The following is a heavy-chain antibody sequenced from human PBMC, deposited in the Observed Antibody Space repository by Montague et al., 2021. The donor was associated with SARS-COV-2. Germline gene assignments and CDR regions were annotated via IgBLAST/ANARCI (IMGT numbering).Heavy chain of an antibody. Sequence: SETLSLTCTVSGGSITSNWWSWIRQPPGGGLEWVGYALYTGRSXSXPSXXXRVFISVDTSKNQVSLKLSSVTAADTAVYYCARDTFYYGSDSYYVDTFDMWGQGTMVTVSS. J-gene: IGHJ3*02. CDR2: ALYTGRS. V-gene: IGHV4-59*01. D-gene: IGHD3-10*01. CDR1: GGSITSNW. CDR3: ARDTFYYGSDSYYVDTFDM.